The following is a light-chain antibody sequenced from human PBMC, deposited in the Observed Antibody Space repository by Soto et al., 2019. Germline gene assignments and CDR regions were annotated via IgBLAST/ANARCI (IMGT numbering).Light chain of an antibody. J-gene: IGLJ1*01. CDR3: SSHTTYGTRV. CDR1: SSDIGSYNY. Sequence: QSALTQPASVSGSPGQSIAISCTGTSSDIGSYNYVSWYQQHPGKAPKLMMHEVSNRPSGVSDRFSGSKSGNTASLTISGLQADDEADYYCSSHTTYGTRVFGTGTKLTVL. V-gene: IGLV2-14*01. CDR2: EVS.